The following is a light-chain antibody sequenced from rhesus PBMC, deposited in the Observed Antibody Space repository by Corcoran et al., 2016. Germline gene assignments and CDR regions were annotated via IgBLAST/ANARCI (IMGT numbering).Light chain of an antibody. CDR3: QQYSSRPST. V-gene: IGKV1-22*01. J-gene: IGKJ3*01. CDR2: KAA. CDR1: QGISSW. Sequence: DIQMTQSPSSLSASVGDTVTITCRASQGISSWLAWYQPKPGKAPKLRISKAASLQSGVPSRFSGSGSGTDFTRTISSLQSEDFATYDWQQYSSRPSTFGPGTKLDIK.